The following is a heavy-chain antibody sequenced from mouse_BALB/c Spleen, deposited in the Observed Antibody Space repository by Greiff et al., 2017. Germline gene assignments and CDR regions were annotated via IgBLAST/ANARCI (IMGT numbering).Heavy chain of an antibody. CDR1: GYAFTNYL. D-gene: IGHD1-1*01. CDR3: ARDYYGSSYGAMDY. J-gene: IGHJ4*01. CDR2: IDPANGNT. Sequence: VQLQQSGAELVRPGTSVKVSCKASGYAFTNYLIEWVKQRPEQGLEWIGRIDPANGNTKYDPKFQGKATITADTSSNTAYLQLSSLTSEDTAVYYCARDYYGSSYGAMDYWGQGTSVTVSS. V-gene: IGHV1-54*02.